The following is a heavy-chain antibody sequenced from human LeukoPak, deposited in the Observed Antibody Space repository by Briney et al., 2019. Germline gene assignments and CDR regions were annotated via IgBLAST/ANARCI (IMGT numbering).Heavy chain of an antibody. CDR3: GADLTMVRGVPRWFDP. J-gene: IGHJ5*02. D-gene: IGHD3-10*01. Sequence: SVKVSCKASGFTFTSSAMQWVRQARGQRLEWIGWIVVGSGNTNYAQTFQERVTITRDMSTSTTYMELSSLRSEDTAVYYCGADLTMVRGVPRWFDPWGQGTLVTVSS. CDR2: IVVGSGNT. CDR1: GFTFTSSA. V-gene: IGHV1-58*02.